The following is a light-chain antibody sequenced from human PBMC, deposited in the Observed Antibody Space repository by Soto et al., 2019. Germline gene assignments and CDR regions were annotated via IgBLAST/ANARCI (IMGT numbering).Light chain of an antibody. CDR1: QSVSSIY. Sequence: EIVLTQSPGTLSLSPGERATLSCRTSQSVSSIYLAWYQQKPGQAPRLLIYETSSRATGIPDRFSGSGSGTGFTLTINRLEPEDFAVYHCQLYVSPPQYIFGQGTKLEIK. J-gene: IGKJ2*01. CDR2: ETS. CDR3: QLYVSPPQYI. V-gene: IGKV3-20*01.